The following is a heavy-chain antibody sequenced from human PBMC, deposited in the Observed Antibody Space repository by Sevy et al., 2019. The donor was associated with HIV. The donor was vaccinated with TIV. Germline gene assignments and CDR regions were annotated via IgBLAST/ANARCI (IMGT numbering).Heavy chain of an antibody. Sequence: GGSLRLSCAASGFTFNIYSMSWVRQTPGKGLEWVATLVFGCGKINHANSVKGRFTMSTDDSKNAVYMQMNNLRVEDTAIYYCAREGCTKPHDYWGQGTLVTVSS. CDR2: LVFGCGKI. CDR1: GFTFNIYS. J-gene: IGHJ4*02. D-gene: IGHD2-8*01. CDR3: AREGCTKPHDY. V-gene: IGHV3-23*01.